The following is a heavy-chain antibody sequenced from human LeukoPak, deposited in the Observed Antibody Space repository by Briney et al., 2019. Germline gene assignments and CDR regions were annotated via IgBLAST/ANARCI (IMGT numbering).Heavy chain of an antibody. V-gene: IGHV3-48*01. CDR3: ARDMSSSGWYDHGGMDV. J-gene: IGHJ6*02. CDR1: GFTFSSYS. Sequence: GGSLRLSCAASGFTFSSYSMNWVRQAPGKGLEWVSYISSSSSTIYYADSVKGRFTISRDNAKNSLYLQMNSLRAEDTAVYYCARDMSSSGWYDHGGMDVWGQGTTVTVS. CDR2: ISSSSSTI. D-gene: IGHD6-19*01.